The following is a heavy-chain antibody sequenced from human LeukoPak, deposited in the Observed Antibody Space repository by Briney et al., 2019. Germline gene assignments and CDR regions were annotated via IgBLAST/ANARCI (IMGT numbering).Heavy chain of an antibody. V-gene: IGHV4-34*01. CDR3: TRGSRAVAVGAY. CDR2: INHSGST. CDR1: GGSFSGYY. Sequence: SETLSLTCAVYGGSFSGYYWSWIRQPPGKGLEWIGEINHSGSTNYNPSLKSRVTISVDTSKNQFSLKLSSVTAADTAVYYCTRGSRAVAVGAYWGQGTLVTVSS. D-gene: IGHD4-23*01. J-gene: IGHJ4*02.